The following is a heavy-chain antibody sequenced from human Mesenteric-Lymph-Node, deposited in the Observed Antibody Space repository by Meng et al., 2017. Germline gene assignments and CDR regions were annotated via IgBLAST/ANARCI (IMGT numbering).Heavy chain of an antibody. V-gene: IGHV3-15*01. Sequence: GESLKISCAASGFTFSNAWMSWVRQAPGKGLEWVGRIKSKTDGGTTDYAAPVKGRFTISRDDSKNTLYLQMNSLRAEDTAVYYCASSSGGYYFDYWGQGTLVTVSS. CDR2: IKSKTDGGTT. D-gene: IGHD3-10*01. J-gene: IGHJ4*02. CDR1: GFTFSNAW. CDR3: ASSSGGYYFDY.